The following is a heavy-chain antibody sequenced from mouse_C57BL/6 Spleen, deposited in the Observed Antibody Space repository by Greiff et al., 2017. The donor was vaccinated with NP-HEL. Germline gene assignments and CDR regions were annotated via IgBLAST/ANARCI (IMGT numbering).Heavy chain of an antibody. CDR3: TRGLYYYGEDYYAMDY. V-gene: IGHV5-9-1*02. D-gene: IGHD1-1*01. CDR2: ISSGGDYI. J-gene: IGHJ4*01. Sequence: EVKVVESGEGLVKPGGSLKLSCAASGFTFSSYAMSWVRQTPEKRLEWVAYISSGGDYIYYADTVKGRFTISRDNARNTLYLQMSSLKSEDTAMYYCTRGLYYYGEDYYAMDYWGQGTSVTVSS. CDR1: GFTFSSYA.